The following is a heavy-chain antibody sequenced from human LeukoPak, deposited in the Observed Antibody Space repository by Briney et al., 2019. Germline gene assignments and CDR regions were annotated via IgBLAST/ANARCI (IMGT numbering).Heavy chain of an antibody. CDR3: ARGLVHWGDFDY. V-gene: IGHV1-8*01. CDR2: MNPNSGNT. J-gene: IGHJ4*02. Sequence: ASVKVSCKASGGTFTSYDINWVRQATGQGLEWMGWMNPNSGNTGYAQKFQGRVTMTRNTSISTAYMELSSLRSEDTAVYYCARGLVHWGDFDYWGQGTLVTVSS. CDR1: GGTFTSYD. D-gene: IGHD3-16*01.